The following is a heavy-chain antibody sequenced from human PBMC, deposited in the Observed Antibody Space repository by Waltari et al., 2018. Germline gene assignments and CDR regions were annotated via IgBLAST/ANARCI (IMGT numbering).Heavy chain of an antibody. Sequence: QVQLQESGPGLVKPSQPLSLTRTVSGAPISRGGYYWSWIRKHPGKGLVGIGCICCSLSTYYNPSLKSRVTMSGDRSKTQFSRKLSSVTAADTAVYYCARDYVDYVRHWFDPWGHGTLVTVSS. CDR2: ICCSLST. CDR1: GAPISRGGYY. V-gene: IGHV4-31*03. J-gene: IGHJ5*02. D-gene: IGHD4-17*01. CDR3: ARDYVDYVRHWFDP.